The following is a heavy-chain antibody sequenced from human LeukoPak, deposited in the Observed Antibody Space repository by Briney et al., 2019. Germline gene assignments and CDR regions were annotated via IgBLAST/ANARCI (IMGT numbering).Heavy chain of an antibody. CDR3: ASLAPSVNYYMDV. J-gene: IGHJ6*03. Sequence: PGGSLRLSCAASGFTFSSYWMHWVRQAPGKGLVWVSRINSDGSSTSYADSVKGRFTISRDNAKNTLYLQMNSLRAEDTAVYYCASLAPSVNYYMDVWGKGTTATVSS. V-gene: IGHV3-74*01. D-gene: IGHD3-16*02. CDR1: GFTFSSYW. CDR2: INSDGSST.